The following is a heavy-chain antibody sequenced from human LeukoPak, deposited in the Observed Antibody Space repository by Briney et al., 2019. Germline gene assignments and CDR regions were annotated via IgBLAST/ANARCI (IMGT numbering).Heavy chain of an antibody. D-gene: IGHD6-13*01. CDR1: GFTFSSYA. J-gene: IGHJ4*02. CDR2: ISGSGGST. Sequence: GGSLRLSCAASGFTFSSYAMSWVRQAPGKGLEWVSAISGSGGSTYYADSVKGRFTISRDNSKNTLYLQMNSLRAEDTAVYYCAKMAQRGYSSSWFFDYWGQGTLVTASS. V-gene: IGHV3-23*01. CDR3: AKMAQRGYSSSWFFDY.